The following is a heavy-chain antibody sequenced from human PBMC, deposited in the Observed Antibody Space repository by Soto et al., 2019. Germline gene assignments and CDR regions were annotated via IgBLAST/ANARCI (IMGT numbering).Heavy chain of an antibody. V-gene: IGHV4-30-4*01. Sequence: SETLSLTCTVSGGSISSGDYYWSWIRQPPGKGLEWIGYIYYSGSTYYNPSLKSRVTISVDTSKNQFSLKLSSVTAADTAVYYCARASRITMIVGGMDVWGQGTMVTVSS. CDR3: ARASRITMIVGGMDV. J-gene: IGHJ6*02. D-gene: IGHD3-22*01. CDR2: IYYSGST. CDR1: GGSISSGDYY.